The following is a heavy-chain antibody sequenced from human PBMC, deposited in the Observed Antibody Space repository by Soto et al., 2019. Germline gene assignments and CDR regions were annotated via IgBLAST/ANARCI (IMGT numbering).Heavy chain of an antibody. D-gene: IGHD6-6*01. CDR2: INHSGST. J-gene: IGHJ6*02. V-gene: IGHV4-34*01. Sequence: PXATLSLTCAVYGGSFSGYYWSWIRQPPGKGLEWIGEINHSGSTNYNPSLKSRVTISVDTSKNQFSLKLSSVTAADTAVYYCASLYSSSQDSPKYYYYYGMDVWGQGTTVTVSS. CDR1: GGSFSGYY. CDR3: ASLYSSSQDSPKYYYYYGMDV.